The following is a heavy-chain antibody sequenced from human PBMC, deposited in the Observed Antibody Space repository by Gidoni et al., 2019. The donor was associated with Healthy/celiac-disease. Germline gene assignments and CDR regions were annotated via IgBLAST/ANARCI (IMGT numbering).Heavy chain of an antibody. CDR1: GGSISSSSYY. Sequence: QLQLQESGPGLVKPSETLSLICPVPGGSISSSSYYWGWIRQPPGKGLEWIGSIYYSGSTYYNPSLKSRVTISVDTSKNQFSLKLSSVTAADTAVYYCARQSVAVAGVLDLLDYWGQGTLVTVSS. CDR2: IYYSGST. CDR3: ARQSVAVAGVLDLLDY. J-gene: IGHJ4*02. D-gene: IGHD6-19*01. V-gene: IGHV4-39*01.